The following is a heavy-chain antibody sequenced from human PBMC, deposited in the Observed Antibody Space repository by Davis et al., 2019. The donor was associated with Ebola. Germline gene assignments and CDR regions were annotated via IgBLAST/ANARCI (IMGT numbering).Heavy chain of an antibody. D-gene: IGHD1-1*01. CDR2: IYYSGST. Sequence: MPSETLSLTCTVSGGSISSSSYYWGWIRQPPGKGLEWIGSIYYSGSTYYNPSLKSRVTISVDTSKNQFSLKLSSVTAADTAVYYCARLGRRLGTRKSPVQYDPWGQGTLVTVSS. V-gene: IGHV4-39*01. CDR1: GGSISSSSYY. CDR3: ARLGRRLGTRKSPVQYDP. J-gene: IGHJ5*02.